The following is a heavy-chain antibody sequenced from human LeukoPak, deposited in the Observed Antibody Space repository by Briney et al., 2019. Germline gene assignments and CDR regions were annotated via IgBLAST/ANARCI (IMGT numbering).Heavy chain of an antibody. CDR3: ARREGNCSSTSCRFDP. CDR1: GGSFSGYY. CDR2: INHSGST. J-gene: IGHJ5*02. V-gene: IGHV4-34*01. Sequence: SETLSLTCAVYGGSFSGYYWSWIRQPPGKGLEWIGEINHSGSTNYNPSLKSRVTISVDTSRNQFSLKLSSVTAADTAVYYCARREGNCSSTSCRFDPWGQGTLVTVSS. D-gene: IGHD2-2*01.